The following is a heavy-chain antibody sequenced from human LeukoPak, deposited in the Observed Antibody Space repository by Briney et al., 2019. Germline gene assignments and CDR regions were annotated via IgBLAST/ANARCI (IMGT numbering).Heavy chain of an antibody. CDR1: GLIFDDYT. Sequence: GGSLRLSCAASGLIFDDYTMHWVRQAPGKGLEWVSAISGSGGSTYYADSVKGRFTISRDNSKNTLYLQMNSLRAEDTAVYYCANRGSGYSSSWVFDYWGQGTLVTVSS. CDR2: ISGSGGST. D-gene: IGHD6-13*01. J-gene: IGHJ4*02. CDR3: ANRGSGYSSSWVFDY. V-gene: IGHV3-23*01.